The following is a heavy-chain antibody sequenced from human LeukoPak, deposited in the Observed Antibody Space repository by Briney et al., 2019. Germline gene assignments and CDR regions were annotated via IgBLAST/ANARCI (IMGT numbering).Heavy chain of an antibody. CDR3: ARGSRYCSTTSCSSFDY. J-gene: IGHJ4*02. Sequence: SETLSLTCTVSRGSISSYYWNWIRQSPRRGLEWIGYMFHGGSPNYNPSLKSRVAISIDTSKNQFSLKLSSVTAADTAVYCCARGSRYCSTTSCSSFDYWGQGTLVTVSS. V-gene: IGHV4-59*01. CDR2: MFHGGSP. D-gene: IGHD2-2*01. CDR1: RGSISSYY.